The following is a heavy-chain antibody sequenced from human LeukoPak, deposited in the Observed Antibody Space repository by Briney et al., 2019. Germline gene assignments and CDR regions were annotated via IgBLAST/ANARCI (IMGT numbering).Heavy chain of an antibody. D-gene: IGHD1-26*01. Sequence: GASVKVSCKASGGTFSSYAISWVRQAPGQGLEWMGGIFPIFGTANYAQKFQGRVTITTDESTSTAYMELSSLRSEDTAVYYCARVSGSYFIFDYWGQGTLVTVSS. CDR3: ARVSGSYFIFDY. J-gene: IGHJ4*02. V-gene: IGHV1-69*05. CDR2: IFPIFGTA. CDR1: GGTFSSYA.